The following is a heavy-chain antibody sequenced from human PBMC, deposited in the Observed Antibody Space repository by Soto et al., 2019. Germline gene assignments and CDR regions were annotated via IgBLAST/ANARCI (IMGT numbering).Heavy chain of an antibody. Sequence: QVQLVESGGGLVKPGGSLRLSCAASGFTFSDYYMSWIRQAPGKGLEWVSYISSSGSTIYYADSVKGRFTISRDNAKKSLYLQMKSLRAQDTAVYYCVLMVDDYYYYFMEVRGKGTTVTVSS. CDR3: VLMVDDYYYYFMEV. CDR2: ISSSGSTI. D-gene: IGHD2-8*01. V-gene: IGHV3-11*01. J-gene: IGHJ6*03. CDR1: GFTFSDYY.